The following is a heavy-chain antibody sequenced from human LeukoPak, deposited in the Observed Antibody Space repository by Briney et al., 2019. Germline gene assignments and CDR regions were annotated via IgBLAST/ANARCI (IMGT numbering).Heavy chain of an antibody. CDR1: GFTFSSYG. V-gene: IGHV3-30*18. J-gene: IGHJ4*02. Sequence: QVQLVESGGGVVQPGRSLRLSCAASGFTFSSYGMHWVRQAPGKGLEWVAVISYGGSSEYYADSVKGRFTISRDNSKNTLSLQMNSLRAEDTAVYYCAKGARYCSSASCLYPFDYWGQGTLVTVSS. CDR2: ISYGGSSE. CDR3: AKGARYCSSASCLYPFDY. D-gene: IGHD2-2*01.